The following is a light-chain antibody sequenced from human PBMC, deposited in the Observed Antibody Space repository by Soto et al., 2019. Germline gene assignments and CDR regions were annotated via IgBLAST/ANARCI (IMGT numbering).Light chain of an antibody. CDR2: GAY. Sequence: EIVLTQSPGTLSLSPGEGATLSCRASQSLSRSYLAWYQHKPGQAPRLLMYGAYNRATGIPDRFSGSGSGTDFTLTISSLEPEDFALYFCHQYDGTPGTFGLETRLEIK. CDR1: QSLSRSY. J-gene: IGKJ5*01. V-gene: IGKV3-20*01. CDR3: HQYDGTPGT.